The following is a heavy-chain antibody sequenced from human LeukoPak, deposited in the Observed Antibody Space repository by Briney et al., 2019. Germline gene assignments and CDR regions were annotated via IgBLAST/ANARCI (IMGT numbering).Heavy chain of an antibody. CDR1: GFTFSSYW. CDR2: ISGSGPST. CDR3: ARLPTFYYDSSHYHYDY. Sequence: GGSLRLSCAASGFTFSSYWMSWVRQAPGKGLEWASSISGSGPSTDYADSVKGRFTISRDKTKNTLYLQMNSLRAEDTAVYYCARLPTFYYDSSHYHYDYWGQGTLVTVSS. D-gene: IGHD3-22*01. V-gene: IGHV3-23*01. J-gene: IGHJ4*02.